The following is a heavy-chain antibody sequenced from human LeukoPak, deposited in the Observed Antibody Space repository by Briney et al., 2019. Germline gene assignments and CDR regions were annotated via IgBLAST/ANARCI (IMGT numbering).Heavy chain of an antibody. CDR2: IYYSGST. CDR1: GGSISSYY. Sequence: SETLSLTCTVSGGSISSYYWSWLRQPAGKGLEWIGYIYYSGSTSYNPSLKSRVTISLDTPKNQFSLKVTSVTAADTAVYYCARHRTSGWGLDYWGQGTLVTVSS. V-gene: IGHV4-59*08. CDR3: ARHRTSGWGLDY. D-gene: IGHD6-19*01. J-gene: IGHJ4*02.